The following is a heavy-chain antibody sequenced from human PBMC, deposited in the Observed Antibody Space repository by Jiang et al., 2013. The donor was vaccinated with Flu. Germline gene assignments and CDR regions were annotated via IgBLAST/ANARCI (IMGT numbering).Heavy chain of an antibody. V-gene: IGHV4-34*01. Sequence: LLKPSETLSLTCAVYGGSFSGYYWSWIRQPPGKGLEWIGEINHSGSTNYNPSLKSRVTISVDTSKNQFSLKLSSVTAADTAVYYCARGAPFWGVVIAPGFQHWGQGTLVTVSS. J-gene: IGHJ1*01. CDR1: GGSFSGYY. D-gene: IGHD2-21*01. CDR3: ARGAPFWGVVIAPGFQH. CDR2: INHSGST.